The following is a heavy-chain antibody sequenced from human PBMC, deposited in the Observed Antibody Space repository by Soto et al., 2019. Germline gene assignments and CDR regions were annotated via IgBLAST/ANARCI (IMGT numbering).Heavy chain of an antibody. V-gene: IGHV1-69*12. D-gene: IGHD6-19*01. J-gene: IGHJ2*01. CDR3: AQTLGAAVSGPGRFDL. Sequence: QVHLVQSAAEVKMPGSSVKVSCKASGGTFSRYAISWVRQAPGQGREWMGGITPMFGTANYAQEFQGRVTITADESTRTVHMERRRLRSEDTAVYYCAQTLGAAVSGPGRFDLWGRGTLVIVSS. CDR2: ITPMFGTA. CDR1: GGTFSRYA.